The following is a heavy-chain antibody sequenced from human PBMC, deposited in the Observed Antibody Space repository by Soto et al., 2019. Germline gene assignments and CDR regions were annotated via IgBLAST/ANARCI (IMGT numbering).Heavy chain of an antibody. CDR3: ARIVGATTYNWFDP. V-gene: IGHV5-10-1*01. J-gene: IGHJ5*02. Sequence: GESLKISCKGSGYRFIGHWISWVRQMPGKGLEWMGRIDPSDSYTNYSPSFQGHVTISADKSISTAYLQWSSLKASDTAMYYCARIVGATTYNWFDPWGQGTLVTVSS. CDR2: IDPSDSYT. CDR1: GYRFIGHW. D-gene: IGHD1-26*01.